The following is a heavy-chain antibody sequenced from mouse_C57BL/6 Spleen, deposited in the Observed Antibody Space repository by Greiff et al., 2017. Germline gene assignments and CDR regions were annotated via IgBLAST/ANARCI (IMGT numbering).Heavy chain of an antibody. CDR3: ARAGLSTWYFDV. Sequence: VQLKQSEGGLVQPGSSMKLSCTASGFTFSDYYMAWVRQVPEKGLEWVANINYDGSSTYYLDSLKSRFIISRDNAKNILYLQMSSLKSEDTATYYCARAGLSTWYFDVWGTGTTVTVSS. V-gene: IGHV5-16*01. D-gene: IGHD5-5*01. J-gene: IGHJ1*03. CDR1: GFTFSDYY. CDR2: INYDGSST.